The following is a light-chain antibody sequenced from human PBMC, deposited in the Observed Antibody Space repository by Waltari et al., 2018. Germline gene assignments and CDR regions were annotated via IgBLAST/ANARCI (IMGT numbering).Light chain of an antibody. Sequence: QSVLTQPPSVSGSPGPSVTMSCTGTSSDIGSYNFVSWYQQHPGKAPKLVIYDVITRPSGVPDRFSGSKSGNTASLTVSGLQAEDEADYYCSSHAGSTAVFGGGTKLTVL. CDR1: SSDIGSYNF. J-gene: IGLJ2*01. CDR3: SSHAGSTAV. V-gene: IGLV2-8*01. CDR2: DVI.